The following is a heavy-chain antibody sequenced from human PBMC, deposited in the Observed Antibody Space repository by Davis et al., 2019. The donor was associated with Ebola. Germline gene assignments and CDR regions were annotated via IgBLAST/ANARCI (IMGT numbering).Heavy chain of an antibody. CDR3: ARDPDIVVVPAAIGGIFAFDI. V-gene: IGHV1-46*01. CDR2: VNHSGGST. CDR1: VYTFTGHY. D-gene: IGHD2-2*01. Sequence: ASVQVSCMASVYTFTGHYMHWVRQAPAQGREWVGIVNHSGGSTSYAQKVKGSVTMTRDTSTSTVYTELSSLRSEDTAVYYCARDPDIVVVPAAIGGIFAFDIWGQGKMVTVSS. J-gene: IGHJ3*02.